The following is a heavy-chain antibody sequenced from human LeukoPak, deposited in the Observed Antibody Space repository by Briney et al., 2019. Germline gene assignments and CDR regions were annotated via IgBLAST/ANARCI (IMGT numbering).Heavy chain of an antibody. CDR2: INHSGST. CDR1: GGSFSGYY. Sequence: SETLSLTCAVYGGSFSGYYWSWIRQPPGKGLEWIGEINHSGSTSYNPSLKSRVTISVDTSKNQFSLKLSSVTAADTAVYYCARGQFRGYSYTLSYWGQGTLVTVSS. J-gene: IGHJ4*02. CDR3: ARGQFRGYSYTLSY. V-gene: IGHV4-34*01. D-gene: IGHD5-18*01.